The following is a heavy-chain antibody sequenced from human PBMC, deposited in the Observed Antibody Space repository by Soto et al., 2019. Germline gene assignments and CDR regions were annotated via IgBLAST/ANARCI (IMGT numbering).Heavy chain of an antibody. J-gene: IGHJ6*03. CDR1: GYSFTSYW. Sequence: PGESLRISCKGSGYSFTSYWIGWVRQMPGKGLEWMGIIYPGDSDTRYSPSFQGQVTISADKSISTAYLQWSSLKASDTAMYYCARHHTGYYYYMDVWGKGTTVTVSS. CDR3: ARHHTGYYYYMDV. V-gene: IGHV5-51*01. D-gene: IGHD2-2*02. CDR2: IYPGDSDT.